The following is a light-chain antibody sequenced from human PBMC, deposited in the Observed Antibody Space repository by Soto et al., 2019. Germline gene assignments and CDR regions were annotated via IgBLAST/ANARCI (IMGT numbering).Light chain of an antibody. Sequence: EMVMTQSPPTLTLSPCDRATLSCRARQSVSSDLAWYQQKPGQAPRLLIYGASTRATDVPDRFSGSGSGADFTLSISRLEPEDFAVYYCQQYGSSPPRTFGQGTKVDI. CDR1: QSVSSD. CDR2: GAS. CDR3: QQYGSSPPRT. V-gene: IGKV3-20*01. J-gene: IGKJ1*01.